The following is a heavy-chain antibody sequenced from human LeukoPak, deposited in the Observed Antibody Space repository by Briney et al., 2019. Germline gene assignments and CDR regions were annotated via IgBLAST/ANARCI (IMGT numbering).Heavy chain of an antibody. V-gene: IGHV3-48*03. Sequence: GGSLRLSCAASGFTFSSYEMNWVRQAPGKGLEWVSYISSSGSTIYYADSVKGRFTISRDNATNSLYLQMNSLRAEDTAVYYCASQFYVWGSYHDAFDIWGQGTMVTVSS. D-gene: IGHD3-16*02. CDR2: ISSSGSTI. CDR1: GFTFSSYE. CDR3: ASQFYVWGSYHDAFDI. J-gene: IGHJ3*02.